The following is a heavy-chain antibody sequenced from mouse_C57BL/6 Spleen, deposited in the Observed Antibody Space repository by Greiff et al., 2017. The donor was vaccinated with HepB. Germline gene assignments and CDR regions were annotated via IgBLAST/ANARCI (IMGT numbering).Heavy chain of an antibody. V-gene: IGHV1-55*01. CDR3: AHSNYEAWFAY. CDR2: IYPGSGCT. CDR1: GYTFTSYW. Sequence: QVQLQQSGAELVKPGASVKMSCKASGYTFTSYWITWVKQRPGQGLEWIGDIYPGSGCTNYNEKFKSKATLTVDTSSSTAYMQLSSLTSEDSAVYYCAHSNYEAWFAYWGQGTLVTVSA. J-gene: IGHJ3*01. D-gene: IGHD2-5*01.